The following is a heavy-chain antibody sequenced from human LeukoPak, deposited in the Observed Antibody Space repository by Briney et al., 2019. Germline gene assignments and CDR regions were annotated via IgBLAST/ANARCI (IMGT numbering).Heavy chain of an antibody. D-gene: IGHD2-2*01. Sequence: GGSLRLSCAASGFTISSYGMHWVRQAPGKGLEWVAVISYDGSNKYYTDSVKGRFTISRDNSKNTLYLQMNSLRAEDTAVYYCAKDFDQLLFYFDYWGQGTLVTVSS. V-gene: IGHV3-30*18. CDR1: GFTISSYG. J-gene: IGHJ4*02. CDR2: ISYDGSNK. CDR3: AKDFDQLLFYFDY.